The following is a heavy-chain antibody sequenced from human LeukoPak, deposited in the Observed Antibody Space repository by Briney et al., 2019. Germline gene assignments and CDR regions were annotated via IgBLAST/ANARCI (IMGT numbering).Heavy chain of an antibody. D-gene: IGHD3-3*01. J-gene: IGHJ5*02. CDR1: GYSISSGYY. V-gene: IGHV4-38-2*02. Sequence: SETLSLTCTVSGYSISSGYYWGWIRQPLGKGLEWIGEGSESGGTKFNPSLKSRVTISADTSKNQFSLKLNSVIAADTAVYYCAKNGQSGFSFDPWGQGTLVTVSS. CDR3: AKNGQSGFSFDP. CDR2: GSESGGT.